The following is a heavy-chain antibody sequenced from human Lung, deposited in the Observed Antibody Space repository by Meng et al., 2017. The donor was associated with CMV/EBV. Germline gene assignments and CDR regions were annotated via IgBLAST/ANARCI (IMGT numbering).Heavy chain of an antibody. Sequence: GEXLKISCEASGFTFSSYEMNWVRQAPGKGLEWVSHISNSGNTIYYADSVKGRFTISRDNAKNSLYLQMNSLRAEDTAVYYCTAVADYWGPGTLVTVSS. D-gene: IGHD6-19*01. CDR1: GFTFSSYE. CDR3: TAVADY. V-gene: IGHV3-48*03. J-gene: IGHJ4*02. CDR2: ISNSGNTI.